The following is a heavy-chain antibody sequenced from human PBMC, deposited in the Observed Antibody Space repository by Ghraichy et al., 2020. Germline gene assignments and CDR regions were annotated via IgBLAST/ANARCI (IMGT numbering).Heavy chain of an antibody. CDR3: ARAVTMVQGVIIFPQWSFDY. CDR1: GGSISSGGYY. J-gene: IGHJ4*02. CDR2: IYYSGST. Sequence: SETLSLTCTVSGGSISSGGYYWSWIRQHPGKGLEWIGYIYYSGSTYYNPSLKSRVTISVDTSKNQFSLKLSSVTAADTAVYYCARAVTMVQGVIIFPQWSFDYWGQGTLVTVSS. V-gene: IGHV4-31*03. D-gene: IGHD3-10*01.